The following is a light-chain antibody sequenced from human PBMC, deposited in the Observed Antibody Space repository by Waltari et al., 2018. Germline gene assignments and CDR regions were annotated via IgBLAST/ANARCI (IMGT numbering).Light chain of an antibody. V-gene: IGLV5-45*03. Sequence: QAVLTQPSSISATPGASASLTCTLRSGINVGTYRIYWYQQKPGSPPQYLLRYKSDSDKQQGSGVPSRFSGSKDVSANAGILLISGLQSEDEADYYCMIWHGSAAVFGGGTQLTVL. CDR1: SGINVGTYR. CDR3: MIWHGSAAV. J-gene: IGLJ7*01. CDR2: YKSDSDK.